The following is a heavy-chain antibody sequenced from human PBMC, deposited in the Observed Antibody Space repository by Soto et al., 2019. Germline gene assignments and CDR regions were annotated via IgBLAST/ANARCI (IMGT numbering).Heavy chain of an antibody. J-gene: IGHJ6*02. CDR1: GFTFSSYW. V-gene: IGHV3-7*05. Sequence: GGSLRLSCAASGFTFSSYWMSWVRQAPGKGLEWVANIKQDGSEKYYVDSVKGRFTISRDNAKNSLYLQMNSLRAEDTAVYYCARAGWWLLDYYYYGMDVWGQGTTVTVSS. CDR3: ARAGWWLLDYYYYGMDV. CDR2: IKQDGSEK. D-gene: IGHD2-21*02.